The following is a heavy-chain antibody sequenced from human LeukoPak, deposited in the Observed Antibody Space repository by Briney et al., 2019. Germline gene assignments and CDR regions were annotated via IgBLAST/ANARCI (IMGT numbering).Heavy chain of an antibody. CDR2: ISYDGSSK. V-gene: IGHV3-30*18. CDR1: GFTFSSYG. CDR3: AKVRLSGSGSYYMVDY. D-gene: IGHD3-10*01. J-gene: IGHJ4*02. Sequence: PGGSLRLSCAASGFTFSSYGMHWVRQAPGKGLEWVAVISYDGSSKYYADSVKGRFTISRDNSKNTLYLQMNSLRAEDTAAYYCAKVRLSGSGSYYMVDYWGQGTLVTVSS.